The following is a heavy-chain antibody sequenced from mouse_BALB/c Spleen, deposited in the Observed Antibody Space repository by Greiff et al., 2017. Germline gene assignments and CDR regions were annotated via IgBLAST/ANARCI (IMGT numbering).Heavy chain of an antibody. V-gene: IGHV5-17*02. D-gene: IGHD1-1*01. Sequence: EVKLMESGGGLVQPGGSRKLSCAASGFTFSSFGMHWVRQAPEKGLEWVAYISSGSSTIYYADTVKGRFTISRDNPKNTLFLQMTSLRSEDTAMYYCARGGLYGSSLYAMDYWGQGTSVTVSS. CDR2: ISSGSSTI. J-gene: IGHJ4*01. CDR3: ARGGLYGSSLYAMDY. CDR1: GFTFSSFG.